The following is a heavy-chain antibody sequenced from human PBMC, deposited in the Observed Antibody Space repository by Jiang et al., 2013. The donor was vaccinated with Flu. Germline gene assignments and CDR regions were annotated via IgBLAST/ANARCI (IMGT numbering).Heavy chain of an antibody. D-gene: IGHD7-27*01. CDR1: GDSVSSNSVG. J-gene: IGHJ4*02. Sequence: QTLSLTCAISGDSVSSNSVGWHWIRQSPSRGLEWLGRTYYRSKWYNDYEVSVKSRITINPDTSRNQYSLQLNSVSPEDTAVYYCARSLHWAYDYWGQGTLVTVSS. CDR3: ARSLHWAYDY. CDR2: TYYRSKWYN. V-gene: IGHV6-1*01.